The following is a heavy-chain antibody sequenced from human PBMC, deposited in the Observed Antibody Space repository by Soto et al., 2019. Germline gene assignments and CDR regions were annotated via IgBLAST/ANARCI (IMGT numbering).Heavy chain of an antibody. CDR3: ARLKHVVPAAQRYYYMDV. J-gene: IGHJ6*03. V-gene: IGHV4-59*08. D-gene: IGHD2-2*01. CDR1: GGSISSYY. Sequence: SETLSLTCTVSGGSISSYYWSWIRQPPGKGLEWIGYIYYSGSTNYNPSLKSRVTISVDTSKNQFSLKLSSVTAADTAVYYCARLKHVVPAAQRYYYMDVWGKGTTVTVSS. CDR2: IYYSGST.